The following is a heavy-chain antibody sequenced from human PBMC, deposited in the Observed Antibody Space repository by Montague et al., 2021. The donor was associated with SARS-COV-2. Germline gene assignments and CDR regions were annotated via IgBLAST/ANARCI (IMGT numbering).Heavy chain of an antibody. V-gene: IGHV4-34*01. CDR3: ARLGDGIVPSPILGLATYYSFYYMAL. D-gene: IGHD2-2*02. CDR2: IRQSGNT. Sequence: SETLSLTCAVSGGSFSRYFSSWIRHPPGKGLEWIWEIRQSGNTKYNPSRQSRVAISLDPSRNQFSLKVSSVTAADTAIYYCARLGDGIVPSPILGLATYYSFYYMALCGKGTTVTVSS. CDR1: GGSFSRYF. J-gene: IGHJ6*03.